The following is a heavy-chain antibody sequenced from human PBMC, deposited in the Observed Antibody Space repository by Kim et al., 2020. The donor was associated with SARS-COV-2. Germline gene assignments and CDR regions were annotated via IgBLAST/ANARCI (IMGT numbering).Heavy chain of an antibody. CDR1: GYTFTSYY. Sequence: ASVKVSCKASGYTFTSYYMHWVRQAPGQGLEWMGIINPSGGSTSYAQKFQGRVTMTRDTSTSTVYMELSSLRSEDTAVYYCARDLESRVAAAGTNGLGYWGQGTLVTVSS. CDR3: ARDLESRVAAAGTNGLGY. CDR2: INPSGGST. V-gene: IGHV1-46*01. D-gene: IGHD6-13*01. J-gene: IGHJ4*02.